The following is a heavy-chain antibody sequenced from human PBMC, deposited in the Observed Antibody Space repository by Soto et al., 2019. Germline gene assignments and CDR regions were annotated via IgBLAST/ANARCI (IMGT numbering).Heavy chain of an antibody. CDR3: ARDRSALWFAESPRARYYGIDV. V-gene: IGHV1-69*01. Sequence: QVQLVQSGAEVKKPGSSVKVSCKASGGTFSSYAISWVRQAPGQGLEWMGGIIPIFGTANYAQKFQGRVTITADESTSTAYMELSSLRSEDTAVYYCARDRSALWFAESPRARYYGIDVWGQGTTVTVSS. CDR1: GGTFSSYA. J-gene: IGHJ6*02. D-gene: IGHD3-10*01. CDR2: IIPIFGTA.